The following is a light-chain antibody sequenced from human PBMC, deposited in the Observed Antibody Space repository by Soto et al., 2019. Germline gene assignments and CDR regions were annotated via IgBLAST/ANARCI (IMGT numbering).Light chain of an antibody. J-gene: IGLJ1*01. Sequence: QSVLTQPPSASGTPGQRVTISCSGSSSNIGSHTVNWYQQLPGTAPKLLIYSNAERPSGVPDRFSGSKSGISASLAITGLQSDDEGDYYCASWDDSLNGHVFGTGTKLTVL. V-gene: IGLV1-44*01. CDR1: SSNIGSHT. CDR3: ASWDDSLNGHV. CDR2: SNA.